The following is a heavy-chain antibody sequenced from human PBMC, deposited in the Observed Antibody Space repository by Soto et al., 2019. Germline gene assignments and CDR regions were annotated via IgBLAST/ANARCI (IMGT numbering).Heavy chain of an antibody. CDR3: ARASYYYDGSGYHGY. J-gene: IGHJ4*02. V-gene: IGHV3-21*01. CDR1: GFTFSSYS. D-gene: IGHD3-22*01. CDR2: ISSSSSYI. Sequence: PGGYLRLSSAASGFTFSSYSMNWVRQAPGKGLEWVSSISSSSSYIYYADSVKGRFTISRDNAKNSLYLQMNSLRAEDTAVYYCARASYYYDGSGYHGYWGQGTLVTVSP.